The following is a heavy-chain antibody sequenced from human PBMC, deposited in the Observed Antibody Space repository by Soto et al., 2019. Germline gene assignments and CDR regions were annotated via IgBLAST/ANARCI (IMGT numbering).Heavy chain of an antibody. J-gene: IGHJ6*02. Sequence: SETLSLTCTVSGGSISSYYWSRIRQPPGKGLEWIGYIYYSGSTNYNPSLKSRVTISVDTSKNQFSLKLSSVTAADTAVYYCARVLGGRYYYYGMDVWGQGTTVTVSS. CDR2: IYYSGST. D-gene: IGHD3-10*01. V-gene: IGHV4-59*01. CDR1: GGSISSYY. CDR3: ARVLGGRYYYYGMDV.